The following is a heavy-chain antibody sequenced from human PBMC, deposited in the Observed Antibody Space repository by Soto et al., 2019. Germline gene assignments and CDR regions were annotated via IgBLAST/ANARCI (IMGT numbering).Heavy chain of an antibody. Sequence: GGSLRLSCAASGFTFSSYAMSWVRQAPGKGLERVSAISGSGGSTYYADAVKGRFTISRDNSKNTLYLQMGSLRAEDTAGYYCAKSIVTTSFVFDYWGQGTLVTVSS. CDR1: GFTFSSYA. J-gene: IGHJ4*02. CDR3: AKSIVTTSFVFDY. CDR2: ISGSGGST. D-gene: IGHD4-17*01. V-gene: IGHV3-23*01.